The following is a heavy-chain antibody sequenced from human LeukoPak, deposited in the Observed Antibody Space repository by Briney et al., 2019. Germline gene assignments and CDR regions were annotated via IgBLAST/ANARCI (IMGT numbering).Heavy chain of an antibody. D-gene: IGHD2-2*01. CDR1: GYTFTSYG. J-gene: IGHJ3*02. V-gene: IGHV1-18*01. CDR3: ARDRFSYCSSTSCLNAFDI. CDR2: ISAYNGDT. Sequence: ASVKVSCKASGYTFTSYGISWVRQAPGQGLEWMGWISAYNGDTNYAQKFQGRVTMTTDTSTSTAYMELRSLISDDTAVYYCARDRFSYCSSTSCLNAFDIWGQGTMVTVSS.